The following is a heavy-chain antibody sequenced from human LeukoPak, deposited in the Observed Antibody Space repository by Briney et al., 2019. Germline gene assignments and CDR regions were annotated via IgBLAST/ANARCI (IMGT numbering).Heavy chain of an antibody. CDR2: IYTSGST. Sequence: PSETLSLTCTVSGGSISSGSYYWSWIRQPAGKGLEWIGRIYTSGSTNYNPSLKSRVTISVDTSKNQFSLKLSSVTAADTAVYYCARAPHRLVIMGFDFWGQGTLVTVSS. CDR3: ARAPHRLVIMGFDF. CDR1: GGSISSGSYY. V-gene: IGHV4-61*02. J-gene: IGHJ4*02. D-gene: IGHD3-9*01.